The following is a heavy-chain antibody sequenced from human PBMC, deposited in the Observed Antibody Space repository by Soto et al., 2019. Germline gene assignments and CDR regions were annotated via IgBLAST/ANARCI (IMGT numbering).Heavy chain of an antibody. CDR1: GFTFSSYS. Sequence: EVQLVESGGGLVQPGGSLRLSCAASGFTFSSYSMNWVRQAPGKGLEWVSYISSSSSYIYYADSVKGRFTISRDNAKNSLYLQMNSLRAEDTAVYYCARTPAKPWIQLWSPCDWYFDLWGRGTLVTVSS. D-gene: IGHD5-18*01. CDR3: ARTPAKPWIQLWSPCDWYFDL. CDR2: ISSSSSYI. J-gene: IGHJ2*01. V-gene: IGHV3-21*05.